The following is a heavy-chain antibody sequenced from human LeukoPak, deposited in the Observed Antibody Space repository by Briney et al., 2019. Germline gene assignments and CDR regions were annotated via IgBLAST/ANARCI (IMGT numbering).Heavy chain of an antibody. J-gene: IGHJ4*02. CDR1: GFTFSSYG. Sequence: GGSLRLSCAASGFTFSSYGMHWVRQAPGKGLEWVAVISYDGSNKYYAGSVKGRFTISRDNSKNTLYLQMNSLRAEDTAVYYCARDPEVAAAGIGTFDYWGQGTLVTVSS. V-gene: IGHV3-30*03. CDR2: ISYDGSNK. D-gene: IGHD6-13*01. CDR3: ARDPEVAAAGIGTFDY.